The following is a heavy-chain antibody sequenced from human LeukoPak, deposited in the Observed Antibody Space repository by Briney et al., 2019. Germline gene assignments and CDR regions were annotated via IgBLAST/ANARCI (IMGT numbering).Heavy chain of an antibody. D-gene: IGHD6-13*01. V-gene: IGHV4-34*01. CDR1: GGSFSGYY. CDR3: ARGVISSSQDGVSDY. CDR2: INHSGST. J-gene: IGHJ4*02. Sequence: KPSETLSLTCAVYGGSFSGYYWSWIRQPPGQGLEWIGEINHSGSTNYNPSLKSRVTLSVDTSKNQFSLKLSSVTAADTAVYYCARGVISSSQDGVSDYWGQGTLVTVSS.